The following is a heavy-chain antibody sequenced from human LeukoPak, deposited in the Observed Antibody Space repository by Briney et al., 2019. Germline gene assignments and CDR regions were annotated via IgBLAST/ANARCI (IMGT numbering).Heavy chain of an antibody. Sequence: SQTLSLTCTVSGGSISSGDYYWSWIRQPPGKGLEWIGYIYYSGSTYYNPSLKSRVTISVDTSKNQFSLKLSSVTAADTAVYYCARGNYYDSSGFNYWGQGTLVTVSS. CDR2: IYYSGST. CDR3: ARGNYYDSSGFNY. V-gene: IGHV4-30-4*01. CDR1: GGSISSGDYY. D-gene: IGHD3-22*01. J-gene: IGHJ4*02.